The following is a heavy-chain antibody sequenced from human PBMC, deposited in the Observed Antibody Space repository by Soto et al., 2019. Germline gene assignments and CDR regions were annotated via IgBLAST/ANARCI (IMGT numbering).Heavy chain of an antibody. CDR3: ARGELRITIFGVVNHDAFDI. J-gene: IGHJ3*02. Sequence: SETLSLTCTVSGGSISSSSYYWGWIRQPPGKGLEWIGSIYYSGSTYYNPSLKSRVTISVDTSKNQFSLKLSSVTAADTAVYYCARGELRITIFGVVNHDAFDIWGQGTMVTVSS. CDR2: IYYSGST. D-gene: IGHD3-3*01. CDR1: GGSISSSSYY. V-gene: IGHV4-39*01.